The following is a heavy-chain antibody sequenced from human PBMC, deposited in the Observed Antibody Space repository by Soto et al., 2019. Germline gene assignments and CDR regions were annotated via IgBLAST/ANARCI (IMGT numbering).Heavy chain of an antibody. CDR3: ARDGPGLHLGELSLAFDY. CDR1: GFTVSSNY. D-gene: IGHD3-16*02. CDR2: IYSGGST. J-gene: IGHJ4*02. Sequence: GGSLRLSCAASGFTVSSNYMSWVRQAPGKGLEWVSVIYSGGSTYYADSVKGRFTISRDNSKNTLYLQMNSLRAEDTAVYYCARDGPGLHLGELSLAFDYWGQGTLVTVSS. V-gene: IGHV3-66*01.